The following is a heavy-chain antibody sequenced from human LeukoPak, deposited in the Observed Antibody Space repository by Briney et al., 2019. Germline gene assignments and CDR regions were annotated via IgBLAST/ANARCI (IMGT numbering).Heavy chain of an antibody. Sequence: ASVKVSCKASGYTFTSYGISWVRQAPGQGLEWMGWISAYNGNTNYAQKLQGRVTMTTDTSTSTAYMELRSLRSDDTAVYYCARLRGSGSSASVPLGYWGQGTLVTVSS. CDR1: GYTFTSYG. V-gene: IGHV1-18*04. CDR2: ISAYNGNT. CDR3: ARLRGSGSSASVPLGY. D-gene: IGHD3-10*01. J-gene: IGHJ4*02.